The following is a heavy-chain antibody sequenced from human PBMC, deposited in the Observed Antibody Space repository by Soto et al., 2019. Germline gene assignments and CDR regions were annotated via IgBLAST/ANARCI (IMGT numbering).Heavy chain of an antibody. CDR1: GYTFINHG. CDR3: ARDFYPLAYYFDP. CDR2: VSGSNGNT. V-gene: IGHV1-18*04. J-gene: IGHJ4*02. Sequence: QVQLVQSEAEVKKPGASVKVSCEASGYTFINHGISWVRQAPGQGLEWMGWVSGSNGNTKYAQKFQGRVTMTTETSTSTAPMELRNLRSEDTAVYFCARDFYPLAYYFDPWGQGTLVTVSS.